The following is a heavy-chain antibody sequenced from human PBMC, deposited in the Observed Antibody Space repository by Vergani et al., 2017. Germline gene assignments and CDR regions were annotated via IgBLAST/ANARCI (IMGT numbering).Heavy chain of an antibody. J-gene: IGHJ6*02. CDR2: IYHSGST. CDR1: GGSISSSNW. CDR3: ARDDYRRFGELFVYYYGMDV. D-gene: IGHD3-10*01. Sequence: QVQLQESGPGLVKPSGTLSLTCAVSGGSISSSNWWSWVRQPPGKGLEWIGEIYHSGSTNYNPSLKRRVTISVDKSKNQFSLKLSSVTAADTAVYHCARDDYRRFGELFVYYYGMDVWGQGTTVTVSS. V-gene: IGHV4-4*02.